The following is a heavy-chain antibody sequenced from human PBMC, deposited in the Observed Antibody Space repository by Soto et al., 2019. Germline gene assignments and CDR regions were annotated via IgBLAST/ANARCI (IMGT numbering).Heavy chain of an antibody. J-gene: IGHJ4*02. V-gene: IGHV1-2*02. CDR2: INPKSGGT. CDR1: GYSFTGYS. D-gene: IGHD1-20*01. Sequence: ASVKVSCKTSGYSFTGYSVHWVRQAPGHGPEWMGWINPKSGGTKYAQKFQGRVTMTRDTSISTVFMELSRVTSDDTAVYYCAREVLSRGHFITGKIFDYSRQGSLVTVS. CDR3: AREVLSRGHFITGKIFDY.